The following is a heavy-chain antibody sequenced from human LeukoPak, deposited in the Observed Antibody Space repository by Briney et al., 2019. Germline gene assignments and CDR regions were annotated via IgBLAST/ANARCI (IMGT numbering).Heavy chain of an antibody. CDR2: IYYSGST. CDR1: GNSISSGDNY. V-gene: IGHV4-39*01. CDR3: ARSDIVATKDAFDI. D-gene: IGHD5-12*01. J-gene: IGHJ3*02. Sequence: SETLSLTCTVSGNSISSGDNYWGWIRQPPGKGLEWIGSIYYSGSTYYNPSLKSRVTISVDTSKNQFSLKLSSETAADTAVYYCARSDIVATKDAFDIWGQGTMVTVSS.